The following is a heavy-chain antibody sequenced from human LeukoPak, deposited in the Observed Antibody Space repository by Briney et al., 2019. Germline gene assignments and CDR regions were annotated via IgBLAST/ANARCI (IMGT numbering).Heavy chain of an antibody. J-gene: IGHJ3*02. CDR2: ISAYNGNT. CDR3: ARREVGATSAFDI. V-gene: IGHV1-18*04. Sequence: ASVKVSCKASGYTFTGYYMHWVRQAPGHGLEWMGWISAYNGNTNYAQKLQGRVTMTTDTSTSTAYMELSSLRSEDTAVYYCARREVGATSAFDIWGQGTMVTVSS. D-gene: IGHD1-26*01. CDR1: GYTFTGYY.